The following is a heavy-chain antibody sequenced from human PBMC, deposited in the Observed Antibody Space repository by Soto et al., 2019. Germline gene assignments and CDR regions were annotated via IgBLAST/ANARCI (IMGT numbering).Heavy chain of an antibody. J-gene: IGHJ4*02. CDR1: GGSISSYY. V-gene: IGHV4-59*01. CDR2: IYYSGST. Sequence: QVQLQESGPGLVKPSETLSLTCTVSGGSISSYYWSWIRQPPGKGLEWIGYIYYSGSTNYNPSLKSRVTISVDTSKNQFSLKLSPVTAADTAVYYCARVKDGYNVYWGQGTLVTVSS. D-gene: IGHD5-12*01. CDR3: ARVKDGYNVY.